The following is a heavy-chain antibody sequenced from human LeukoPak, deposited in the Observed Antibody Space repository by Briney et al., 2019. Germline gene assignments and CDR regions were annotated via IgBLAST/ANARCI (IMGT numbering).Heavy chain of an antibody. J-gene: IGHJ4*02. D-gene: IGHD3-10*01. CDR1: GYTFTGYY. V-gene: IGHV1-2*02. Sequence: GASVKVSCKASGYTFTGYYMHWVRQAPGQGLEWMGWINPNSGGTNYAQKFQGRVTMTRDTSISTAYMELSRLRSDDTAVYYCARAPRVGELLRKYYFDYWGQGTLVTVSS. CDR3: ARAPRVGELLRKYYFDY. CDR2: INPNSGGT.